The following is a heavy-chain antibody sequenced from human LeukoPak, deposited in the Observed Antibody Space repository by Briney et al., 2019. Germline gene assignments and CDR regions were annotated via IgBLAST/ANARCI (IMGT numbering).Heavy chain of an antibody. J-gene: IGHJ4*02. V-gene: IGHV4-59*08. Sequence: PSETLSFTCSVSGGTISNYYWSWIRQPPGKGLVWIGYIYYSRSTNYNPAHKSRVTISVDTSKNKYSQRLSSVTGADTDRYYCATHGGLAVAAADYWGQGTLVTFSS. CDR2: IYYSRST. D-gene: IGHD6-19*01. CDR1: GGTISNYY. CDR3: ATHGGLAVAAADY.